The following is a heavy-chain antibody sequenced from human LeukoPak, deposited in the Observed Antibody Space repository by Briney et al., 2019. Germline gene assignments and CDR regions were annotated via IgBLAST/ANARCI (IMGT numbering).Heavy chain of an antibody. D-gene: IGHD3-3*01. CDR1: GFTFSNYG. CDR2: IWYGGSNK. J-gene: IGHJ4*02. V-gene: IGHV3-30*18. CDR3: AKTGSYDFWSGSHFFDH. Sequence: PGRSLRLSCAASGFTFSNYGMHWVRQAPGKGLEWVAVIWYGGSNKYYADSVKGRFTISRDNSKNTLYLQMNSLRAEDTAVYYCAKTGSYDFWSGSHFFDHWGQGTLVTVSS.